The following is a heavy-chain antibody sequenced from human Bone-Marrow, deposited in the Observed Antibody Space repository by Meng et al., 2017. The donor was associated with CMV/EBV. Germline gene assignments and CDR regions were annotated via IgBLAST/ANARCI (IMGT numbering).Heavy chain of an antibody. J-gene: IGHJ4*02. CDR3: ARMMVVGGRTFFDN. CDR1: GYTFTSYD. D-gene: IGHD3-22*01. V-gene: IGHV1-8*01. Sequence: ASVKVSCKASGYTFTSYDINWVRQATGQGLEWMEWMNPNCGNTGYAQKFQGRVTMTRNTSISTAYMELSSLRSEDTAMYYCARMMVVGGRTFFDNWGQGTLVTVSS. CDR2: MNPNCGNT.